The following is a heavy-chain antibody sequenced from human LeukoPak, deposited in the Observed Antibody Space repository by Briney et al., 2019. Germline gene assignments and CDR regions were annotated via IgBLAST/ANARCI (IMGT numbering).Heavy chain of an antibody. Sequence: GGYLRLSCAVSGFTFSDCWMTWVRHAPGKGLKWVATINRGGSETYYVDSVKGRFTSSRDDARNSLYLQMNGLRAEDAAVYFCADFDKGGGQGTLVTVSS. D-gene: IGHD3-16*01. V-gene: IGHV3-7*01. J-gene: IGHJ4*01. CDR3: ADFDKG. CDR2: INRGGSET. CDR1: GFTFSDCW.